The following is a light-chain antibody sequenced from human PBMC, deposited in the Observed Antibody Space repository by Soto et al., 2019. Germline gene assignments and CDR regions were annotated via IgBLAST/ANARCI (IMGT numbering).Light chain of an antibody. CDR3: QQYKSSWT. J-gene: IGKJ1*01. Sequence: DIQMTQYPSTLSASVGDRVTITCRASQIIDTWLAWYQQKPGKAPKVLISKVSNLESGVPSRFSGSGSGTEFTLTISCLQPDDFATYYCQQYKSSWTFGQGTKVDIK. CDR1: QIIDTW. CDR2: KVS. V-gene: IGKV1-5*03.